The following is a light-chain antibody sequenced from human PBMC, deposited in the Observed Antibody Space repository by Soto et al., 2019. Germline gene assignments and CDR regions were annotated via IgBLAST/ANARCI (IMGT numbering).Light chain of an antibody. CDR1: QSVSSSQ. CDR3: QQFGSSPEYT. Sequence: EIVLTQSPGTLSLSPGERATLSCRASQSVSSSQFARYQQKPGQAPRLLIYGASTTATVIPDGFSGGGSGTDFTLTISRREPEDFAVYYCQQFGSSPEYTFGQGTKLEVK. V-gene: IGKV3-20*01. CDR2: GAS. J-gene: IGKJ2*01.